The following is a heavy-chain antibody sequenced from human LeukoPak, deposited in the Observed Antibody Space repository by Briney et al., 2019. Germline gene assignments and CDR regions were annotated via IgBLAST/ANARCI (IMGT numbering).Heavy chain of an antibody. CDR3: ARRDISSGWSFDY. CDR2: IHKSGST. Sequence: SETLSLTCTVSGGSISNYHWSWIRQPAGKGLEGIGQIHKSGSTNYNPPLKSRVSMSIDTTEDQGSLTIRSVTAADTAFYYCARRDISSGWSFDYWGQGTLVTVSS. D-gene: IGHD6-19*01. J-gene: IGHJ4*02. V-gene: IGHV4-4*07. CDR1: GGSISNYH.